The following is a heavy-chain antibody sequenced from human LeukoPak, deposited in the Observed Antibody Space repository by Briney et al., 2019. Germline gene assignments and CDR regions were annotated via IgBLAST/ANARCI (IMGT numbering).Heavy chain of an antibody. J-gene: IGHJ4*02. Sequence: ASVKVSCKASGYTLTSYGISWVRQAPGQGLEWMGWISAYNGNTNYAQKLQGRVTMTTDTSTSTAYMELRSLRSDDTAVYYCARDGEGSGWSAGQFGYWGQGTLVTVSS. D-gene: IGHD6-19*01. CDR2: ISAYNGNT. V-gene: IGHV1-18*01. CDR1: GYTLTSYG. CDR3: ARDGEGSGWSAGQFGY.